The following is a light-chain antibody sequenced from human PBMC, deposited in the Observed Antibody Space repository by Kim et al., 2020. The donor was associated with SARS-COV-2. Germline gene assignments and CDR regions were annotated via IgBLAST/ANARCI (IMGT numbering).Light chain of an antibody. CDR1: QTLYKSNNHNY. CDR2: WAS. V-gene: IGKV4-1*01. J-gene: IGKJ4*01. CDR3: QRYSTTPLT. Sequence: DIVMTQSPDSLTVSLGERATISCKSSQTLYKSNNHNYLSWYQQKPGQPPKLIIYWASTRESGAPDRFIGSGSGTDFTLTINSLQAEDVAFYYCQRYSTTPLTFGGGTKVDIK.